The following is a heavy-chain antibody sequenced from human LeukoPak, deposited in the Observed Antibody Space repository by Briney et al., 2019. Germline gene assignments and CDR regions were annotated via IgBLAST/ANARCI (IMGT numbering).Heavy chain of an antibody. CDR1: GGPFSGYY. Sequence: PSETLSLTCAVYGGPFSGYYWSWIRQPPGKGLEWIGEINHSGSTNYNPSLKSRVTISVDTSKNQFSLKLSSVTAADTAVYYCARGDYYDSSGYYYEYYYYGMDVWGQGTTVTVSS. D-gene: IGHD3-22*01. V-gene: IGHV4-34*01. J-gene: IGHJ6*02. CDR3: ARGDYYDSSGYYYEYYYYGMDV. CDR2: INHSGST.